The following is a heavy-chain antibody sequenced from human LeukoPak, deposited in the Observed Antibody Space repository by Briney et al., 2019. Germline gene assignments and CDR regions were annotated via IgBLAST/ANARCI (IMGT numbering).Heavy chain of an antibody. J-gene: IGHJ4*02. CDR2: ISGSGGST. D-gene: IGHD4-17*01. V-gene: IGHV3-23*01. CDR3: AKDLSYGENYSDY. CDR1: GFTFRTYW. Sequence: GGSLRLSCVGSGFTFRTYWMTWVRQAPGKGLEWVSAISGSGGSTYYADSVKGRFTISRDNSKNTLYLQMNSLRAEDTAVYYCAKDLSYGENYSDYWGQGTLVTVSS.